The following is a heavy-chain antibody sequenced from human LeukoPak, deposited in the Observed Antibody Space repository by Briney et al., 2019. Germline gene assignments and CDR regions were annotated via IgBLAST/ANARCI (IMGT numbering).Heavy chain of an antibody. D-gene: IGHD6-6*01. V-gene: IGHV1-8*01. CDR2: MYPNSGNT. J-gene: IGHJ4*02. Sequence: ASVKVSCKASGYTFTSYDINWVRQATGQGLEWMGWMYPNSGNTGYARKVQGRVTITRNTSISTAYMELSSLRSEDTAVYYCARERGSSSSFDYWGQGTLVTVSS. CDR1: GYTFTSYD. CDR3: ARERGSSSSFDY.